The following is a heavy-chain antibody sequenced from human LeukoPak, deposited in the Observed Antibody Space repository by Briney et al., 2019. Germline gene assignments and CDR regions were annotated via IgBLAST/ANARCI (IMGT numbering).Heavy chain of an antibody. CDR3: ARVSASTFGYDY. V-gene: IGHV4-59*01. CDR2: IYYSGST. Sequence: PSETLSLTCTVSGGSISSYYWSWIRQPPGKGLEWIGYIYYSGSTNYNPSLKSRVTISVDTSKYQFSLKLSSVTAADTAVYYCARVSASTFGYDYWGQGTLVTVSS. J-gene: IGHJ4*02. CDR1: GGSISSYY. D-gene: IGHD2-2*01.